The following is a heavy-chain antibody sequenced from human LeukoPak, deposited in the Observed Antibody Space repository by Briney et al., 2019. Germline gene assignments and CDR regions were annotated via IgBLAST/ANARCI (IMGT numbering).Heavy chain of an antibody. CDR2: ISYDGSNK. Sequence: GGSLRLSCAASGFTFSSYAMHWVRQAPGKGLEWVAVISYDGSNKYYADSVKGRFTISRDNSKNTLYLQMNSLRAEDTAVYYCAREADTVDAFDIWGQGTVVTVSS. CDR1: GFTFSSYA. D-gene: IGHD5-18*01. CDR3: AREADTVDAFDI. J-gene: IGHJ3*02. V-gene: IGHV3-30*04.